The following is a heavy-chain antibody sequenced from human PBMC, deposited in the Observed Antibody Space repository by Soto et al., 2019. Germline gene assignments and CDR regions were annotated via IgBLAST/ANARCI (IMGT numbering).Heavy chain of an antibody. V-gene: IGHV4-34*01. CDR3: STRAYDTNGYYRFDP. Sequence: QVQLQQWGAGLLKPSETLSLTCAVYGGSFSGHSWTWIRQSPRKGLEWIGDINHSGRVNYSPSLKSRVTISLDTSKNQFSLTLSAVTAADTAMYYCSTRAYDTNGYYRFDPWGQGTLVTVSS. D-gene: IGHD3-22*01. CDR2: INHSGRV. CDR1: GGSFSGHS. J-gene: IGHJ5*01.